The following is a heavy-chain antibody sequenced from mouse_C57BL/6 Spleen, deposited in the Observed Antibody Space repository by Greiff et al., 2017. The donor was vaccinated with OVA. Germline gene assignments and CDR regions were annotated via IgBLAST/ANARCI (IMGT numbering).Heavy chain of an antibody. D-gene: IGHD2-1*01. J-gene: IGHJ2*01. CDR2: ISSGGDYI. CDR1: GFTFSSYA. Sequence: EVKVEESGEGLVKPGGSLKLSCAASGFTFSSYAMSWVRQTPEKRLEWVAYISSGGDYIYYADTVKGRFTISRDNARNTLYLQMSSLKSEDTAMYYCTSGKPSFDYWGQGTTLTVSS. V-gene: IGHV5-9-1*02. CDR3: TSGKPSFDY.